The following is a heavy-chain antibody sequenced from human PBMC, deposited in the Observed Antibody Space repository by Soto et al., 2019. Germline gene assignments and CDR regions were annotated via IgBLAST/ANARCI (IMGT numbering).Heavy chain of an antibody. CDR2: ISGSGGGT. J-gene: IGHJ6*02. CDR3: AKGITPLLRFLEWLPFSGMDV. Sequence: HPGGSLRLSCAASGFTFSSYSMRWVRQAPGKGLEWVSAISGSGGGTYYADSVKGRFTISRDNSTNTLYLQMNSLRAEDTAVYYCAKGITPLLRFLEWLPFSGMDVWGQGTTVTVSS. CDR1: GFTFSSYS. D-gene: IGHD3-3*01. V-gene: IGHV3-23*01.